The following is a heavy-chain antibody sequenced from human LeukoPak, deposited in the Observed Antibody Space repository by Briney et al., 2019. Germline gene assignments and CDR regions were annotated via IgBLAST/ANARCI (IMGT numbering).Heavy chain of an antibody. Sequence: PGGSLRLSCAASGFTFSGYWMNWVRQPPGKGLEWVANINQDGSAKYYVDSVKGRFTISRDNARSSLYLQMNSLRAEDTGLYYCARDPSRRYTYGYGDSWGQGTLVPASS. D-gene: IGHD5-18*01. CDR3: ARDPSRRYTYGYGDS. CDR1: GFTFSGYW. J-gene: IGHJ4*02. V-gene: IGHV3-7*01. CDR2: INQDGSAK.